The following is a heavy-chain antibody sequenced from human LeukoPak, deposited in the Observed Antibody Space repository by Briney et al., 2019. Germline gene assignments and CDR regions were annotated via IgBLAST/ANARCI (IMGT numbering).Heavy chain of an antibody. Sequence: GESLKISCKGSGYRFTSYWIGWVRQMPGKGLEWMGIIYPGDSDTRYSPSFQGQVTISADKSISTAYLQWSSLKASDTAMYYCARRGGYCTNGVCSYFDYWGQGTLVTVSS. CDR1: GYRFTSYW. CDR3: ARRGGYCTNGVCSYFDY. J-gene: IGHJ4*02. CDR2: IYPGDSDT. V-gene: IGHV5-51*01. D-gene: IGHD2-8*01.